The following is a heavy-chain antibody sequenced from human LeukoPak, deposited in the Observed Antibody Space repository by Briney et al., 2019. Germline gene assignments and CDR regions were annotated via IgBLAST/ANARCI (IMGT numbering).Heavy chain of an antibody. J-gene: IGHJ4*02. V-gene: IGHV3-23*01. CDR3: AKVYNDFWSGSGYFDN. CDR2: ISGGAGTT. Sequence: PGGSLRLSCAASGFIFNTYAMSWVRQAPGKGLEWVSAISGGAGTTYYADSMKGRFTVSRDNSKNTMYLQMNSLRAEDTAVYYCAKVYNDFWSGSGYFDNWGQGTLVTVSS. D-gene: IGHD3-3*01. CDR1: GFIFNTYA.